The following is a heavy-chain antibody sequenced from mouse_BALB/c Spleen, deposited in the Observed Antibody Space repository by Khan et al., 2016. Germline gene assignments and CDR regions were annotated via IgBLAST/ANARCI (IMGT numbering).Heavy chain of an antibody. Sequence: QIQLVQSGPELEKPGETVKISCKASGYTFTNYGMNWVKQAPGKGLKWMGWINTNTGEPTYAEEFKGRFAFSLDTSASTAYLQINNLKNEDTATYFCGRVRVRHLYYDSMDYWGQGTSVTVSS. CDR3: GRVRVRHLYYDSMDY. J-gene: IGHJ4*01. CDR2: INTNTGEP. CDR1: GYTFTNYG. V-gene: IGHV9-3*02. D-gene: IGHD1-2*01.